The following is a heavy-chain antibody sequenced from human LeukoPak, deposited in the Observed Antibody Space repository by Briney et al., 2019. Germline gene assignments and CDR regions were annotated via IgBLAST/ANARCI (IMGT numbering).Heavy chain of an antibody. CDR3: AKTGARHSSSSNFDY. D-gene: IGHD6-6*01. CDR2: ISGSGDRT. J-gene: IGHJ4*02. Sequence: GGSLRLSCAASGFTFSTYAMSWVRQAPRKRLEWVSAISGSGDRTYYADSVKGRFTISRDNPKNTLFLQMNSLRDEDTAVYYCAKTGARHSSSSNFDYWGQGTLVTVSS. V-gene: IGHV3-23*01. CDR1: GFTFSTYA.